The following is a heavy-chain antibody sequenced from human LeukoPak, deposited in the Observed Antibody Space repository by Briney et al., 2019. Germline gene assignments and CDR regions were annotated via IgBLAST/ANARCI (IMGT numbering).Heavy chain of an antibody. V-gene: IGHV3-48*02. J-gene: IGHJ4*02. CDR3: AREPLVSSSSYALDY. CDR2: ISSSSSTI. Sequence: GGSLRLSCAASGFTFSSYSMNWVRQAPGKGLGWGSYISSSSSTIYYADSVKGRFTISRDNAKNSLYLQMNSLRDEDTAVYYCAREPLVSSSSYALDYWGQGTLVTVSS. D-gene: IGHD2-2*01. CDR1: GFTFSSYS.